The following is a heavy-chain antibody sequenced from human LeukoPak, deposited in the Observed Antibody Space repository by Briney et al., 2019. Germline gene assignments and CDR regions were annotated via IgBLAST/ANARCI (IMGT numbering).Heavy chain of an antibody. CDR2: IKQDGSEK. J-gene: IGHJ4*02. Sequence: GGSLRLSCAASGFTFSSYWMSWVRQAPGKGLEWVANIKQDGSEKYYVDSVKGRFTISRDNAKNSLYLQMNSLRAEDTAVYYCARAPFETRLSPYSSSWYDYWGQGTLVTVSS. V-gene: IGHV3-7*01. CDR3: ARAPFETRLSPYSSSWYDY. CDR1: GFTFSSYW. D-gene: IGHD6-13*01.